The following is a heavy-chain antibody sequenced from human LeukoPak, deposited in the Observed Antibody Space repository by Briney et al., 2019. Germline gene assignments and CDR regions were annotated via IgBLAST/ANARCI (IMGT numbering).Heavy chain of an antibody. CDR1: GYTFTGYY. D-gene: IGHD2-21*02. J-gene: IGHJ4*02. V-gene: IGHV1-2*02. CDR2: INPNSGGT. CDR3: ARGHIVVVTAIPDLDY. Sequence: GASVKVSCKASGYTFTGYYMHWVRQAPGQGLEWMGWINPNSGGTNYAQKFQGRVTMTRDTSISTAYMELSRLRSDDTAVYYCARGHIVVVTAIPDLDYWGQGTLVTVSS.